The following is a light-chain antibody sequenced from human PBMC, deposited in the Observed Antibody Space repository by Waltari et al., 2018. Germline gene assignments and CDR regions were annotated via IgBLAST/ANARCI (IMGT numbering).Light chain of an antibody. CDR3: QQYYSTPPIT. CDR2: WAS. V-gene: IGKV4-1*01. Sequence: DIVLTQSPDSLAVSLGERATINCKSSQSVLYSSTNKNYLAWYQQKPGQPPKLLIYWASTRESGVPDRFIGSGSGADFTLTISSLQAEDVAVYYCQQYYSTPPITFGQGTRLEIK. J-gene: IGKJ5*01. CDR1: QSVLYSSTNKNY.